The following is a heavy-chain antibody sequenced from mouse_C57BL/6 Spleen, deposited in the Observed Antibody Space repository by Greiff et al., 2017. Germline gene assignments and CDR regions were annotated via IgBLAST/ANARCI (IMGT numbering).Heavy chain of an antibody. J-gene: IGHJ4*01. CDR1: GYSFTGYY. CDR2: INPSTGGT. Sequence: VQLQQSGPELVKPGASVKISCKASGYSFTGYYMNWVKQSPEKSLEWIGEINPSTGGTTYNQKFKAKATLTVDKSSSTAYMQLKSLTSEDSAVYYCARGYYGLYAMDYWGQGTSVTVSS. D-gene: IGHD1-2*01. CDR3: ARGYYGLYAMDY. V-gene: IGHV1-42*01.